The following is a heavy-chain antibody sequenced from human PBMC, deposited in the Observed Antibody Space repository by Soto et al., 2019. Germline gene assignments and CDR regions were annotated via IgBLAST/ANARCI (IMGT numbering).Heavy chain of an antibody. CDR3: ARGYKPGIAVAGTRYYYYYGMDV. CDR1: GGSFSGYY. CDR2: INHSGST. J-gene: IGHJ6*02. D-gene: IGHD6-19*01. Sequence: PSETLSLTCAVYGGSFSGYYWSWIRQPPGKGLEWIGEINHSGSTNYNPSLKSRVTISVDTSKNQFSLKLSSVTAADTAVYYCARGYKPGIAVAGTRYYYYYGMDVWGQGTTVTVSS. V-gene: IGHV4-34*01.